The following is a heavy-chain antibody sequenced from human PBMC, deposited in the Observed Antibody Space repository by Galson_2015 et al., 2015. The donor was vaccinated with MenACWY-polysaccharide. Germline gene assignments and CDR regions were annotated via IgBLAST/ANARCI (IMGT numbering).Heavy chain of an antibody. CDR1: GDRVSNYSAA. CDR3: ARENSYPYVMDV. CDR2: TCYRSKWYN. J-gene: IGHJ6*02. V-gene: IGHV6-1*01. Sequence: CAISGDRVSNYSAAWNWIRQSPSRGVEGLGRTCYRSKWYNDYAGSVKNRITINPDTSKKQFSLQLNSVTPEDTAVYYCARENSYPYVMDVWGQGTTVTVSS.